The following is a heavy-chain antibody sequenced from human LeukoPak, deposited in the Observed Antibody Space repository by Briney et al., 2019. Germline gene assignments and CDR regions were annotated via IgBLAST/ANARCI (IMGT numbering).Heavy chain of an antibody. V-gene: IGHV3-13*01. D-gene: IGHD5-18*01. Sequence: GGSLRLSCTASGFTLGSHDMHWVRHIPGEGLEWVAAVSSGFHAFFADSVQGRFTVSREDARNSLYLQMNSLRAGDTAVYYCVREARGYHYTYFDYWGQGTLVTVSS. CDR1: GFTLGSHD. CDR2: VSSGFHA. J-gene: IGHJ4*02. CDR3: VREARGYHYTYFDY.